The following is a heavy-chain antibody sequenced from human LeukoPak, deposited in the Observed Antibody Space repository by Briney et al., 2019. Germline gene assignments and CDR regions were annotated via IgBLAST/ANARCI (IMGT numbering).Heavy chain of an antibody. J-gene: IGHJ6*02. V-gene: IGHV3-7*01. CDR1: GFTFSSYW. CDR3: ARSLGLRRPLAYGMDV. Sequence: PGGSLRLSCAASGFTFSSYWMSWVRQAPGKALEWVANIKQDGSEKYYVDSVKGRFTISRDNAKNSLYLQMNSLRAEDTAVYYCARSLGLRRPLAYGMDVWGQGTTVTVSS. D-gene: IGHD4-17*01. CDR2: IKQDGSEK.